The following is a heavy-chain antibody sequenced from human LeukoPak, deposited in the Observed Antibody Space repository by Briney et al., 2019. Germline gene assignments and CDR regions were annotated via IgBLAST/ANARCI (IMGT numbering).Heavy chain of an antibody. V-gene: IGHV4-59*01. D-gene: IGHD2-2*01. CDR3: ARDMGYCSSTSCYLDAFDI. J-gene: IGHJ3*02. CDR2: IYYSGST. CDR1: GGSISSYY. Sequence: SETLSLTCTVSGGSISSYYWSWIRQPPGKGLEWIGYIYYSGSTNYNPSLKSRVTISVDTSKNQFSLKLSSVTAADTAVYYCARDMGYCSSTSCYLDAFDIWGQGTMVTVSS.